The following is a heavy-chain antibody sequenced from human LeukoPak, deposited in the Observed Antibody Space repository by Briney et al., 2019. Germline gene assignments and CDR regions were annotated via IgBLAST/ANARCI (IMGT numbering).Heavy chain of an antibody. Sequence: GASVKVSCKASGYTFTSYSINWVRQAPGQGLEWMGWISTYNGNTNYAQKLQGRVTVTTDTSTSTAYMELRSLRSDDTAVYYCAKDRWRDGSSSFDNWGQGTLVTVSS. CDR2: ISTYNGNT. V-gene: IGHV1-18*01. CDR1: GYTFTSYS. D-gene: IGHD6-6*01. CDR3: AKDRWRDGSSSFDN. J-gene: IGHJ4*02.